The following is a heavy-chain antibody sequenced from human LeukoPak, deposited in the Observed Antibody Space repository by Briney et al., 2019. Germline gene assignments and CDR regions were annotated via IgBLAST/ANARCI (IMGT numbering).Heavy chain of an antibody. CDR2: INHSGST. D-gene: IGHD3-9*01. CDR1: GGSFSGYH. CDR3: ARLLTGYYRYYYYYMDV. Sequence: SETLSLTCAVYGGSFSGYHWSWIRQPPGKGLEWIGEINHSGSTNYNPSLKSRVTISVDTSKNQFSLKLSSVTAADTAVYYCARLLTGYYRYYYYYMDVWGKGTTVTVSS. J-gene: IGHJ6*03. V-gene: IGHV4-34*01.